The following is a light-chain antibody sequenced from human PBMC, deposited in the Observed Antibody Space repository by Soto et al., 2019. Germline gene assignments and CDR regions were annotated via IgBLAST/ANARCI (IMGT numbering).Light chain of an antibody. CDR1: SSNIGAGYD. V-gene: IGLV1-40*01. CDR2: VNR. CDR3: QSYDSSLSGSYV. J-gene: IGLJ1*01. Sequence: QSVLTQPPSVSGAPGQTVTISCTGSSSNIGAGYDVHWYQQLPGTAPKLLIYVNRNRPSGIPGRFSGSKSGTSASLAISRLRAEDEADYYCQSYDSSLSGSYVFGTGTKLTVL.